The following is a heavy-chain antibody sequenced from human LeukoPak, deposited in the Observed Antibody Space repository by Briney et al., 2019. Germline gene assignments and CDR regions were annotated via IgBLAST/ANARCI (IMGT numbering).Heavy chain of an antibody. CDR1: GFPFSSCA. V-gene: IGHV3-23*01. D-gene: IGHD5-12*01. J-gene: IGHJ4*02. Sequence: GGSLRLSCSVSGFPFSSCAMSWVRQAPGKGLEWVSAISGSGGSTYYADSVKGRFTISRDNSKNTLYLQMNSLRAEDTAVYYCAKDFQSSGYENRWEYWGQGTLVTVSS. CDR3: AKDFQSSGYENRWEY. CDR2: ISGSGGST.